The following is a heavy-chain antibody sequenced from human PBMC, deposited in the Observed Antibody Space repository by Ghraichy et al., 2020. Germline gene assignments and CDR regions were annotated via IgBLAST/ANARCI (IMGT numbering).Heavy chain of an antibody. CDR1: GGTFSSYA. CDR3: ASLGVRRSDYYYYYMDV. D-gene: IGHD3-10*01. J-gene: IGHJ6*03. Sequence: SVKVSCKASGGTFSSYAISWVRQAPGQGLEWMGGIIPIFGTANYAQKFQGRVTITADESTSTAYMELSSLRSEDTAVYYCASLGVRRSDYYYYYMDVWGKGTTVTVSS. CDR2: IIPIFGTA. V-gene: IGHV1-69*13.